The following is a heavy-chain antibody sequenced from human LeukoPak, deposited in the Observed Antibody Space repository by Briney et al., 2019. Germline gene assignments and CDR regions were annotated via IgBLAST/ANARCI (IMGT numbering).Heavy chain of an antibody. V-gene: IGHV1-8*01. CDR2: MNPNSGNT. Sequence: ASVKVTFKASGYTFTSYDNNWVRQATGPGLELMGWMNPNSGNTGYAQKFQGRVTMTRSTSISTAYMELSSLISEDTAVYYCARGAEVARGTFGYWGQGTLVTVSS. CDR1: GYTFTSYD. CDR3: ARGAEVARGTFGY. J-gene: IGHJ4*02. D-gene: IGHD1-7*01.